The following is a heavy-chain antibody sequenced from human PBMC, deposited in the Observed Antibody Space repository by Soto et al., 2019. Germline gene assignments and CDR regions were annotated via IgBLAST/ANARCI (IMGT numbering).Heavy chain of an antibody. V-gene: IGHV3-23*01. CDR2: ISGSGGST. CDR1: GFTFSSYA. CDR3: AKLRYYYDSSGYFYFDY. D-gene: IGHD3-22*01. Sequence: PGGSLRLSCAASGFTFSSYAMSWVRQAPGKGLEWVSAISGSGGSTYYADSVKGRFTISGDNSKNTLYLQMNSLRAEDTAVYYCAKLRYYYDSSGYFYFDYWGQGTLVTVSS. J-gene: IGHJ4*02.